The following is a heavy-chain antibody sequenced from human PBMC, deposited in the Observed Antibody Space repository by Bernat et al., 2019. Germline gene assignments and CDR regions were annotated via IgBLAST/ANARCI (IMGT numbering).Heavy chain of an antibody. D-gene: IGHD2-15*01. CDR3: ARYCSGGSCYSGPRLDY. J-gene: IGHJ4*02. CDR1: GGSISISSYY. CDR2: IYYSGNT. V-gene: IGHV4-39*02. Sequence: QLQLQESGPGLVKPSETLSLTCTVSGGSISISSYYWGWIRQPPGKGLEWIGTIYYSGNTYYNPSLKSRVTISVDTSKNHFSLKLSSVTAADTAVYYCARYCSGGSCYSGPRLDYWGQGTLVTVYS.